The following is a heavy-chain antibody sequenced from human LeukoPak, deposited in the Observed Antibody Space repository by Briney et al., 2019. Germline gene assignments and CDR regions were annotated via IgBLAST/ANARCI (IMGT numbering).Heavy chain of an antibody. D-gene: IGHD1-1*01. V-gene: IGHV3-7*01. CDR1: GFTFSTSW. J-gene: IGHJ4*02. CDR2: IGLDGSDR. Sequence: PGGSLRLSCEASGFTFSTSWMTWVRQAPGKGLEWVASIGLDGSDRRYEASLKGRFAVSRDNAKRSLYLQMYSLTVEDTAVYYCARDGNAGNDFDYWCQGTLVTVSS. CDR3: ARDGNAGNDFDY.